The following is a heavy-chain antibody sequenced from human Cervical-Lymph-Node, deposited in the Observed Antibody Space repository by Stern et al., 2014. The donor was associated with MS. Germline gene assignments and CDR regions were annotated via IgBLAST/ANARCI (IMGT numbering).Heavy chain of an antibody. Sequence: VQLVQSGGGVVQPGRSLRLSCSVSGFTFSSYGMHWVRQAPGKGLECVAVISHDDTFKSYADSVKGRFTISRVNSLNTLYLDMNSLKSEDTAVYHCARDVTGSLDYWGQGTLVTVSS. J-gene: IGHJ4*02. CDR3: ARDVTGSLDY. D-gene: IGHD1-1*01. CDR2: ISHDDTFK. V-gene: IGHV3-30*03. CDR1: GFTFSSYG.